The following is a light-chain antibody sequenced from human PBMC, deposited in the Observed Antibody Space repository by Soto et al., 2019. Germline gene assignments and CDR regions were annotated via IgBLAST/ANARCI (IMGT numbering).Light chain of an antibody. V-gene: IGKV1-27*01. CDR2: AAS. CDR1: QGIHNA. J-gene: IGKJ4*01. CDR3: QKYDSGIRT. Sequence: DVQMTQSPSSLSASAGDRVTITCRASQGIHNAVAWYQQKPGRPPKLLMYAASTLQPGVPSQLSARGYGTDFTFSISSLQPEDVATYYCQKYDSGIRTFGGGTTVEIK.